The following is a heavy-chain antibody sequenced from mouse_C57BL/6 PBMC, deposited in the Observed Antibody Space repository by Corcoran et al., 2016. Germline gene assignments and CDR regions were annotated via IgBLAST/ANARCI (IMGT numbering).Heavy chain of an antibody. J-gene: IGHJ3*01. V-gene: IGHV9-3*01. CDR1: GYTFTTYG. CDR2: INTYSGVP. CDR3: ASYSSGYRSGFAY. Sequence: QIQLVQSGPELKKPGETVKISCKASGYTFTTYGMSWVKQAPGKGLKWMGWINTYSGVPTYADDFKGRFAFSLETSASTAYLQISNLKNEDTATYFCASYSSGYRSGFAYWGQGTLVTVSA. D-gene: IGHD3-2*02.